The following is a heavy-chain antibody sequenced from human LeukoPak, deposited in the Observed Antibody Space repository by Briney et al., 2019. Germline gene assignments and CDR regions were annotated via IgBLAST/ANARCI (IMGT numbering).Heavy chain of an antibody. CDR3: ARYNWGFTLDI. D-gene: IGHD1-1*01. CDR2: ISGSGGST. Sequence: TGGSLRLSCAASGFTFSSYAMSWVRQAPGKGLEWVSAISGSGGSTYYADSVKGRLTISRDNAKNTLYLQMNSLRAEDTAIYYCARYNWGFTLDIWGQGTMVTVSS. J-gene: IGHJ3*02. CDR1: GFTFSSYA. V-gene: IGHV3-23*01.